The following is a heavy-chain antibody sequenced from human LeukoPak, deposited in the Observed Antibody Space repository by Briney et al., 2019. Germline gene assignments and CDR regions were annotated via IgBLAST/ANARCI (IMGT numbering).Heavy chain of an antibody. J-gene: IGHJ3*02. CDR1: GYTFTSYD. CDR2: MNPNSGNT. V-gene: IGHV1-8*03. CDR3: ARGPLFWSGYSDDAFDI. Sequence: ASVKVSCKASGYTFTSYDINWVRQATGQGLEWMGWMNPNSGNTGYAQKFQGRVTITRNTSISTAYMELGSLRSEDTAVYYCARGPLFWSGYSDDAFDIWGQGTMVTVSS. D-gene: IGHD3-3*01.